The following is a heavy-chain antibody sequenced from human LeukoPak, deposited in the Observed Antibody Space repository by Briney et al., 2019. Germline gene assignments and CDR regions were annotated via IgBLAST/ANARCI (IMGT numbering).Heavy chain of an antibody. D-gene: IGHD6-13*01. V-gene: IGHV3-30*18. CDR1: GFTFSSYG. CDR3: AKSLAAFDY. CDR2: ISYDGSNK. Sequence: PGGSLRLSCAASGFTFSSYGMHWVRQAPGKGLEWVAVISYDGSNKYYADSVKGRFTTSRDNSKNTLYLQMNSLRAEDTAVYYCAKSLAAFDYWGQGTLVTVSS. J-gene: IGHJ4*02.